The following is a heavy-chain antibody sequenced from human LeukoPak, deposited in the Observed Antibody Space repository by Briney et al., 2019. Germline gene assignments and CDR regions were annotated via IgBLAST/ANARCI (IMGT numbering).Heavy chain of an antibody. J-gene: IGHJ4*02. D-gene: IGHD6-13*01. CDR2: IYYSGST. Sequence: SETLSLTCTVSGGSISSSSYCWGWIRQPPGKVLEWIGTIYYSGSTYYNPSLQSRVTISVDTSKNLFSLKLSSVTAADTAVYYCARAYSSSWYHTMYYFDSWGQGTLVTVSS. CDR1: GGSISSSSYC. V-gene: IGHV4-39*01. CDR3: ARAYSSSWYHTMYYFDS.